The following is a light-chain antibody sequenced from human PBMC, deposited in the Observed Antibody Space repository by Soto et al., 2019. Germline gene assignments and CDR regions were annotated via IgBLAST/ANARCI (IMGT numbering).Light chain of an antibody. J-gene: IGKJ1*01. CDR1: PRISTF. CDR2: AAS. V-gene: IGKV1-39*01. Sequence: DIQLTTSPSSLSASVGDRLTITCRAGPRISTFLNWYQQKPGKAPKVLSFAASSWQSGVPSRFSGSGSGTDVTLTITSLQPEDFATYYCQQSFTTPRTFGQGTKVDIK. CDR3: QQSFTTPRT.